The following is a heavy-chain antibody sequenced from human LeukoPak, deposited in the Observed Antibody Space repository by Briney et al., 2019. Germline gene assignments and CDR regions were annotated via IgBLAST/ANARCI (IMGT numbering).Heavy chain of an antibody. CDR2: ISYDGSNK. CDR3: ARDYYDSSGYYPPNFDY. J-gene: IGHJ4*02. CDR1: GFTFSSYA. Sequence: PGGSLRLSCAASGFTFSSYAMHWVRQAPGKGLEWAAVISYDGSNKYYADSVKGRFTISRDNSKNTLYLQMNSLRAEDTAVYYCARDYYDSSGYYPPNFDYWGQGTLVTVSS. V-gene: IGHV3-30*04. D-gene: IGHD3-22*01.